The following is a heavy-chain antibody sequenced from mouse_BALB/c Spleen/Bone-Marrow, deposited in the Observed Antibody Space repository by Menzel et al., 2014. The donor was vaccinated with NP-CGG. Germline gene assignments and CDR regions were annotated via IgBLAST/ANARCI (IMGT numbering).Heavy chain of an antibody. D-gene: IGHD1-1*01. V-gene: IGHV5-2*01. Sequence: EVQRVESWGGLVQPGESLKLSCESNEYEFPSHDMSWVRKTPEKRLELVAAINSDGGSTYYPDTMERRFIISRDNSKKTLYLQMSSLRSEDTAFYYCARHGDYYGSSLFAYWGQGTLVTVSA. J-gene: IGHJ3*01. CDR1: EYEFPSHD. CDR3: ARHGDYYGSSLFAY. CDR2: INSDGGST.